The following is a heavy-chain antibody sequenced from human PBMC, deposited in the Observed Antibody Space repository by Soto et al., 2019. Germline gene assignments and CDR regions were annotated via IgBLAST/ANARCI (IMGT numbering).Heavy chain of an antibody. Sequence: EVQLVESGGGLVKPGGSLRLSCAASGFTFSSYSMNWVRQAPGKGLEWVSSISSSSSYIYYADSVKGRFTISRDNAKNSLYLQMNSLRAEDTAVYYCARDDWPATNDPDAFDIWGQGTMVTVSS. V-gene: IGHV3-21*01. CDR2: ISSSSSYI. CDR3: ARDDWPATNDPDAFDI. D-gene: IGHD5-12*01. CDR1: GFTFSSYS. J-gene: IGHJ3*02.